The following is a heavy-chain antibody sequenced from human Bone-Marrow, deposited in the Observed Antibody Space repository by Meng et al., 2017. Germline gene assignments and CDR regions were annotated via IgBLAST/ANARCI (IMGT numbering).Heavy chain of an antibody. D-gene: IGHD6-19*01. CDR2: IYHSGSN. CDR1: GGSSDSSNW. J-gene: IGHJ4*02. V-gene: IGHV4-4*02. CDR3: AIEYSSGIDY. Sequence: QVQLQELGPGLVKPSGSLSLNCAVSGGSSDSSNWWSWDRQPPGKGLEGIGEIYHSGSNNYNPSLKSRVTISVDKSKNQFSLKLSSVTAADTAVYYCAIEYSSGIDYWGQGTLVTVSS.